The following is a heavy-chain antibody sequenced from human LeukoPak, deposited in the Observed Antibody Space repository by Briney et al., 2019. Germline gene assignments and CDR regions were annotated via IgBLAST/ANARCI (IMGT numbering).Heavy chain of an antibody. V-gene: IGHV3-23*01. J-gene: IGHJ5*02. D-gene: IGHD3-10*01. CDR3: ARDRPNYHESDGHYYKRDGDH. CDR2: MCGSAGCT. CDR1: GFTFNIYA. Sequence: GGSLRLSCAASGFTFNIYAMSWVRLAPGPGLQWVASMCGSAGCTYYADSVKGRFTISRDNSTNTLYLQMIRLRAEDTAIYYCARDRPNYHESDGHYYKRDGDHSGQGTLVTGSS.